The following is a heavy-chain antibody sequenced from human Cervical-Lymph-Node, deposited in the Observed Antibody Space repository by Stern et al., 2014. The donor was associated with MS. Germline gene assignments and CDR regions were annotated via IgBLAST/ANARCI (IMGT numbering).Heavy chain of an antibody. CDR1: GFSFADYG. J-gene: IGHJ4*02. CDR3: ARETRNGVFDF. V-gene: IGHV3-49*03. Sequence: EVQLVQSGGNLVLPGRSLRLSCTASGFSFADYGMGWFRQAPGKGLEWLACIRNQACRGTTKYAPSVQGRFSISRDNSKSIAYLQLSNLKIEDTALYYCARETRNGVFDFWGQGTLVTVSP. D-gene: IGHD2-8*01. CDR2: IRNQACRGTT.